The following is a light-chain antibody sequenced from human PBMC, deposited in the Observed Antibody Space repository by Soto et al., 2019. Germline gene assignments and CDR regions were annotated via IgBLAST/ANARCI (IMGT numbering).Light chain of an antibody. CDR1: QSVSSN. Sequence: EIVMTQSPATLSVSPVEIALLSFTASQSVSSNLAWYQQKPGQAPRLLIYGASTRATGIPARFSGSGSGTEFTLTISSLQSEEFAVYYCHQYNNWPPTFGPGTEGDI. CDR3: HQYNNWPPT. CDR2: GAS. V-gene: IGKV3-15*01. J-gene: IGKJ3*01.